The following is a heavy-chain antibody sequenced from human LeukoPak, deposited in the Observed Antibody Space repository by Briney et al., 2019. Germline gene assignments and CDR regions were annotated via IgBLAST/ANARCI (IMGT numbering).Heavy chain of an antibody. CDR3: AREGVPAASYFDY. V-gene: IGHV4-30-4*01. CDR2: IYYSGST. J-gene: IGHJ4*02. Sequence: SETLSLTCTVSGGSISSGDYYWSWIRQPPGKGLEWIGYIYYSGSTYYNPFLKSRVTISVDTSKNQFSLKLSSVTAADTAVYYCAREGVPAASYFDYWGQGTLVTVSS. D-gene: IGHD2-2*01. CDR1: GGSISSGDYY.